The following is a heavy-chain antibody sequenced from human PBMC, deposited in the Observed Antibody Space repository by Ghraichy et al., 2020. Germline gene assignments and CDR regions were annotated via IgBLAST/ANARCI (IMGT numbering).Heavy chain of an antibody. V-gene: IGHV4-4*07. D-gene: IGHD4-17*01. CDR1: GGSISSYY. CDR3: ARDLTDHGDLFNWFDP. Sequence: SETLSLTCTVSGGSISSYYWSWIRLPAGKRLEWIGRIYKDGSTNHNPSLKSRITMSLDASKNQISLKLSSVTAADTAVYYCARDLTDHGDLFNWFDPWGPGALVTVSS. J-gene: IGHJ5*02. CDR2: IYKDGST.